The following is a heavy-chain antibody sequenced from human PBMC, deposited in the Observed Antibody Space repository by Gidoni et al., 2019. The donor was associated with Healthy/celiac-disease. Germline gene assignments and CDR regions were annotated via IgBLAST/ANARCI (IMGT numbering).Heavy chain of an antibody. CDR2: IRSKAYGGTT. CDR3: TRAPGGWFLYYFDY. CDR1: GFTFGDYA. V-gene: IGHV3-49*04. D-gene: IGHD6-19*01. J-gene: IGHJ4*02. Sequence: EVQLVESGGGLVQPGRYLRLSCTASGFTFGDYAMSWVRQAPGKGLEWVGFIRSKAYGGTTEYAASVKGRFTISRDDSKSIAYLQMNSLKTEDTAVYYCTRAPGGWFLYYFDYWGQGTLVTVSS.